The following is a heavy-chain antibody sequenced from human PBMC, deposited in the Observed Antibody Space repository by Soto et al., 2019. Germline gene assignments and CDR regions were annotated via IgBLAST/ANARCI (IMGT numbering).Heavy chain of an antibody. CDR3: AREPTTVLERIDF. V-gene: IGHV3-30*04. CDR1: GFTFSDHA. J-gene: IGHJ4*02. D-gene: IGHD4-17*01. Sequence: QVQLVQSGGGVVQPGRSLRLSCAASGFTFSDHAMHWVRQPPGKGLEWVAVISYDGSTKHYADSVEGRFTISRDNSKNTLYLQMSSLREEDTAVYYCAREPTTVLERIDFWGQGTPVTVSS. CDR2: ISYDGSTK.